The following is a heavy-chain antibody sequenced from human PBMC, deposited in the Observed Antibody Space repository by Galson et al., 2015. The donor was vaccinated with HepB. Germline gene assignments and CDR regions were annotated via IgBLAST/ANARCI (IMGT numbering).Heavy chain of an antibody. J-gene: IGHJ4*02. CDR3: ARGRYDFWTGDYDS. V-gene: IGHV4-59*01. CDR1: GASISSYS. CDR2: ISYSGNT. Sequence: LSLTCTVSGASISSYSWSWIRQPPGKGLEWIGYISYSGNTNYNPSLKSRVTISVDTSKNHFSLRLSSVTAADTAVYYCARGRYDFWTGDYDSWGQGTLVTVSS. D-gene: IGHD3-3*01.